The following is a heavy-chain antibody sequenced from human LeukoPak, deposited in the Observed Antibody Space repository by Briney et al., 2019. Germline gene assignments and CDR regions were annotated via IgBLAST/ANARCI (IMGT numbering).Heavy chain of an antibody. J-gene: IGHJ3*02. CDR1: GFTFDDYA. V-gene: IGHV3-9*01. CDR3: ARGASGGAFDI. D-gene: IGHD3-10*01. Sequence: GGSLRLSCAASGFTFDDYAMHWVRHAPGKGLEWVSGISWNSGNIGYADSVKGRFTISRDNSKNTLYLQMNSLRAEDTAVYYCARGASGGAFDIWGQGTMVTVSS. CDR2: ISWNSGNI.